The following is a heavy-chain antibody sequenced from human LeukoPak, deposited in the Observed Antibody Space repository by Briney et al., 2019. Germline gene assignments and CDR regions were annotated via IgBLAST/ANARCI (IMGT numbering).Heavy chain of an antibody. D-gene: IGHD6-19*01. J-gene: IGHJ5*02. CDR2: IIPIFGTA. CDR1: IGTFSSYA. CDR3: ARDWWKVTSLAVAGSNWFDP. Sequence: SVKVSCKASIGTFSSYAISWVRQAPGHGLVWMGGIIPIFGTANYAQKFQGRVTITADESTSTAYMELSSLRSEDTAVYYCARDWWKVTSLAVAGSNWFDPWGQGTLVTVSS. V-gene: IGHV1-69*01.